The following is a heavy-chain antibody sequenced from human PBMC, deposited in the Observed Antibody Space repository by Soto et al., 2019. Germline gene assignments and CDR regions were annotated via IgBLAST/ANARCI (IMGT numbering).Heavy chain of an antibody. CDR3: ARPYYDILTGYKNYYYYDGMDV. V-gene: IGHV1-69*01. CDR1: GGTFSSYA. D-gene: IGHD3-9*01. Sequence: QVQLVQSGAEVKKPGSSVTVSCKASGGTFSSYAISWVRQAPGQGLEWMGGIIPIFGTANYAQKFQGRVTITADESTSTAYMELSSLRSEDTAVYYCARPYYDILTGYKNYYYYDGMDVWGQGTTVTVSS. CDR2: IIPIFGTA. J-gene: IGHJ6*02.